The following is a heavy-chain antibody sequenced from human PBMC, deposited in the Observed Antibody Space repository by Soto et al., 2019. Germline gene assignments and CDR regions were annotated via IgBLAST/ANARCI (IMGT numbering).Heavy chain of an antibody. CDR2: VYYSGTA. V-gene: IGHV4-39*01. J-gene: IGHJ5*02. Sequence: PSETLSLTCRVSGCSMSGRTYYWGWIRQPPGQGLEWIGSVYYSGTAYYNSSLKTRVTMSVDLSKNQFSLRLTSVTAADTAVYYCATSADNWFDPWGQGTLVTVSS. CDR3: ATSADNWFDP. CDR1: GCSMSGRTYY.